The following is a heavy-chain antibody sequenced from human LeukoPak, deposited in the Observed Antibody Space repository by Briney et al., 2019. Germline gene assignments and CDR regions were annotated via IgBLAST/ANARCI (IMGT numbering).Heavy chain of an antibody. D-gene: IGHD2-2*01. V-gene: IGHV4-59*01. Sequence: SETLSLTCTVSGGSISSYYWSWIRQPPGKGLEWIGYIYYSGSTNYNPSLKSRVTISVDTSKNQFSLKLSSVTAADTAVYYCARYCSSTSPTRGAFDIWGQGTMVTVSS. CDR1: GGSISSYY. CDR2: IYYSGST. J-gene: IGHJ3*02. CDR3: ARYCSSTSPTRGAFDI.